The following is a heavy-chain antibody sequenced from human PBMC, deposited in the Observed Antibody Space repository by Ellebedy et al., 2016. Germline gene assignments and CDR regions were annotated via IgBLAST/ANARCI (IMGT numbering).Heavy chain of an antibody. D-gene: IGHD5-12*01. J-gene: IGHJ5*02. Sequence: SVKVSXXASGGTFSSYAISWVRQAPGQGLEWMGGIIPIFGTANYAQKFQGRVTITADESTSTAYMELSSLRSEDTAVYYCARDYGRYSLGDWFDPWGQGTLVTVSS. CDR2: IIPIFGTA. CDR1: GGTFSSYA. V-gene: IGHV1-69*13. CDR3: ARDYGRYSLGDWFDP.